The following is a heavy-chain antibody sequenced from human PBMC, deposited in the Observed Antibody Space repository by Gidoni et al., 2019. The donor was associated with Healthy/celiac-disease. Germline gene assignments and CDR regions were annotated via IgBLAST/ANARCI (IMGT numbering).Heavy chain of an antibody. J-gene: IGHJ4*02. V-gene: IGHV1-3*01. D-gene: IGHD6-6*01. Sequence: KFQGRVTITRDTSASTAYMELSSLRSEDTAVYYCARLGYSSSSGIDYWGQGTLVTVSS. CDR3: ARLGYSSSSGIDY.